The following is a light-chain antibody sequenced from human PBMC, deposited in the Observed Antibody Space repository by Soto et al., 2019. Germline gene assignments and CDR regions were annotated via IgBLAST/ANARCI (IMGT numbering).Light chain of an antibody. CDR1: SSNIGAGYD. CDR3: HSYDSSLSGDV. Sequence: QSVLTQPPSVSGAPGQRVTISCTGSSSNIGAGYDVHWYQQLPGTAPKVLIYGNSNRPSGVPDRFSGSKSGTSASLAITGLQAEDEADYYCHSYDSSLSGDVFGTGTKLTVL. J-gene: IGLJ1*01. CDR2: GNS. V-gene: IGLV1-40*01.